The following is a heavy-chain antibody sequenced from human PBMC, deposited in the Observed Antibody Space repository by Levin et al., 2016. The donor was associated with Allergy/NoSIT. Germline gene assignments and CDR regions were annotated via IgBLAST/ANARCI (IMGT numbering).Heavy chain of an antibody. V-gene: IGHV3-21*01. CDR3: ARASHVGYFDL. CDR2: ISSSSSYI. J-gene: IGHJ2*01. Sequence: VRQAPGKGLEWVSSISSSSSYIYYADSVKGRFTISRDNAKNSLYLQMNSLRAEDTAVYYCARASHVGYFDLWGRGTLVTVSS. D-gene: IGHD3-10*02.